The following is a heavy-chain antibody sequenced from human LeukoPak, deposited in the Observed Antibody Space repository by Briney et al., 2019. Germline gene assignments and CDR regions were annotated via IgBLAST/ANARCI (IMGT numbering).Heavy chain of an antibody. CDR2: ISAYNGNT. D-gene: IGHD4-17*01. J-gene: IGHJ4*02. CDR1: GYTFTSYA. Sequence: ASVKVSCKASGYTFTSYAMNWVRQAPGQGLEWMGWISAYNGNTNYEQKLQGRVTMTTDTSTSTAYMELRSLRSEDTAVYYCEVYGDLPGVDYWGQGTLVTVSS. V-gene: IGHV1-18*01. CDR3: EVYGDLPGVDY.